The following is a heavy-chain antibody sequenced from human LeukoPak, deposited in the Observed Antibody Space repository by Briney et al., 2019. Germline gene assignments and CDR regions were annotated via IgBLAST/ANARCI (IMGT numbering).Heavy chain of an antibody. D-gene: IGHD1-1*01. CDR1: GGSISSYY. V-gene: IGHV4-4*07. Sequence: NPSETLSLTCTVSGGSISSYYWSWIRQPAGKGLEWIGRIYTSGSTNYNPSLKSRVTMSVDTSKNQFSLKLSSATAADTAVYYCARVNRYNWNGVVTNWFDPWGQGTLVTVSS. CDR2: IYTSGST. J-gene: IGHJ5*02. CDR3: ARVNRYNWNGVVTNWFDP.